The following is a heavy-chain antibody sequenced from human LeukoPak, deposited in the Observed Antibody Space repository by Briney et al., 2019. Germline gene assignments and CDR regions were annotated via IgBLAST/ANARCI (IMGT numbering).Heavy chain of an antibody. CDR3: AKGPPEYCSGGSCHSGRNWIDP. J-gene: IGHJ5*02. Sequence: ASVKVSCKASGYTFTGYYMHWVRQAPGQGLEWMGWINPNSGGTNYAQKFQGRVTMTRDTSISTAYMALSRLRSDDTAVYYCAKGPPEYCSGGSCHSGRNWIDPWGQGTLVTVSS. V-gene: IGHV1-2*02. D-gene: IGHD2-15*01. CDR1: GYTFTGYY. CDR2: INPNSGGT.